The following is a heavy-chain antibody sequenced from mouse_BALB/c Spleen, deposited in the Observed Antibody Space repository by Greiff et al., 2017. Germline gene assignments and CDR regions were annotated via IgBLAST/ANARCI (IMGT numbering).Heavy chain of an antibody. Sequence: EVKLMESGGGLVQPGGSLKLSCAASGFTFSSYTMSWVRQTPEKRLEWVAYISNGGGSTYYPDTVKGRFTISRDNAKNTLYLQMSSLKSEDTAMYYCARPLDYYGSSPFAYWGQGTLVTVSA. V-gene: IGHV5-12-2*01. CDR3: ARPLDYYGSSPFAY. D-gene: IGHD1-1*01. J-gene: IGHJ3*01. CDR1: GFTFSSYT. CDR2: ISNGGGST.